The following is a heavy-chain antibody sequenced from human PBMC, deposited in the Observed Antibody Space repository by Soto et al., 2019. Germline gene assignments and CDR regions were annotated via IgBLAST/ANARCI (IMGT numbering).Heavy chain of an antibody. D-gene: IGHD6-13*01. Sequence: SVRVSCQPSGDTFTTDAISWVEQTPLQGREGMGVIIPVFGPPTYAQRFQGRVTISADESTSTAHLELSNLRSEDTAIYYCVRGGHNSGWYRTFDFWGQGTLVTVSS. V-gene: IGHV1-69*13. CDR1: GDTFTTDA. CDR3: VRGGHNSGWYRTFDF. CDR2: IIPVFGPP. J-gene: IGHJ4*02.